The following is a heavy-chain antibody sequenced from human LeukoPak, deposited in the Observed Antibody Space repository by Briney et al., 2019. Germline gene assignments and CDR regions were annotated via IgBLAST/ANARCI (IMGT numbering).Heavy chain of an antibody. V-gene: IGHV1-69*13. J-gene: IGHJ4*02. CDR1: GGTFSSYS. CDR3: ASQQSWDTREY. Sequence: SVKVSCKPSGGTFSSYSISWVRQAPGQGLQWMGEIIPIFGTANYAQKFQGRLTVTADGFKSTVYMELSSLRSEDTAMYYCASQQSWDTREYWGQGTLVTVSS. D-gene: IGHD6-13*01. CDR2: IIPIFGTA.